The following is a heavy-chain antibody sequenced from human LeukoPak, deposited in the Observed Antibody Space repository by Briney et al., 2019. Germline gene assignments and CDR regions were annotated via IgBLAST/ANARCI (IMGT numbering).Heavy chain of an antibody. J-gene: IGHJ3*02. CDR1: GSSFTIYW. V-gene: IGHV5-51*01. D-gene: IGHD6-25*01. CDR2: IYPGDSDT. CDR3: ASAAPDAFDI. Sequence: GESLQISCKISGSSFTIYWITWVRQTPGKGLEWMGIIYPGDSDTRYSPSFQGQVTISADKSISTAYLQWSSLKASDTAMYYCASAAPDAFDIWGQGTMVTVSS.